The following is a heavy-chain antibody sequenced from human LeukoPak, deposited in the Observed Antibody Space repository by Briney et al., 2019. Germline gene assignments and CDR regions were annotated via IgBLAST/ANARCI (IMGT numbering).Heavy chain of an antibody. CDR2: IYYSGST. CDR3: ARTSGSYYIYYYYYMDV. J-gene: IGHJ6*03. D-gene: IGHD1-26*01. V-gene: IGHV4-59*01. CDR1: GGSISSYY. Sequence: SETLSLSCTVSGGSISSYYWSWIRQPPGKGLEWIGYIYYSGSTNYNPSLKSRVTISVGTPKNQFSLKLSSVTAADTAVYYCARTSGSYYIYYYYYMDVWGKGTTVTVSS.